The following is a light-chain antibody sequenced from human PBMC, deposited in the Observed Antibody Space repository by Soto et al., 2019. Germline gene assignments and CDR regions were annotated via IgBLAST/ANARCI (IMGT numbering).Light chain of an antibody. CDR3: QQYYSTPPYT. J-gene: IGKJ2*01. CDR2: WAS. V-gene: IGKV4-1*01. CDR1: QSVLYSSNNKNY. Sequence: DIVMTQSPDSLAVSLGERATINCKSSQSVLYSSNNKNYLAWYQKKAGQPPKLLIYWASTRESGVTDRFSGSGSGKDFTLTISSLQAEDVAVYYCQQYYSTPPYTFGQGTKLEIK.